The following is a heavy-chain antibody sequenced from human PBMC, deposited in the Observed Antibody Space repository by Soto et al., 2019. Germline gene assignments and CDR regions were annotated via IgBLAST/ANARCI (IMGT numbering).Heavy chain of an antibody. CDR2: IIPIFGTA. Sequence: QVQLVQSGAEVKKPGSSVKVSCKASGGTFSSYAISWVRQAPGQGLEWMGGIIPIFGTANYAQEFQGRVTITADKSTSTAYMELSSLRSDDTAVYYCAREPTYGGNSDWFDPWGQGTLVTVSS. CDR3: AREPTYGGNSDWFDP. D-gene: IGHD4-17*01. CDR1: GGTFSSYA. J-gene: IGHJ5*02. V-gene: IGHV1-69*06.